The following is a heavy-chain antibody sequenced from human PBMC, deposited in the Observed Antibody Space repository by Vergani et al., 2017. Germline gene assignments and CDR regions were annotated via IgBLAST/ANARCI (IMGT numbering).Heavy chain of an antibody. D-gene: IGHD6-19*01. CDR3: ARIGYSSGYWFDP. Sequence: QLQLQESGPGLVKPSETLSLTCTVSGGSISSSSYYWGWIRQPPGKGLEWIGSIYYSGTTYYNPSLKSRVTISVDTSKNQFSLKMSSVTAADTAVYYCARIGYSSGYWFDPWGQGTLVTVSS. J-gene: IGHJ5*02. V-gene: IGHV4-39*01. CDR1: GGSISSSSYY. CDR2: IYYSGTT.